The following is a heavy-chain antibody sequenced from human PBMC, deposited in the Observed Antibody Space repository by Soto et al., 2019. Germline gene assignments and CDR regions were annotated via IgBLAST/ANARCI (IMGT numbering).Heavy chain of an antibody. V-gene: IGHV4-30-4*01. D-gene: IGHD4-17*01. CDR2: IYYSGST. Sequence: QVQLQESGPGLVKPSQTLSLTCTVSGGSISSGDYYWSWIRQPPGKGLEWIGYIYYSGSTYYNPSLQSRVTISVDTSKNQFSLKLSSVTAADTAVYYCARDHKGFTHDYLPNYGMDVWGQGTTVTVSS. CDR1: GGSISSGDYY. J-gene: IGHJ6*02. CDR3: ARDHKGFTHDYLPNYGMDV.